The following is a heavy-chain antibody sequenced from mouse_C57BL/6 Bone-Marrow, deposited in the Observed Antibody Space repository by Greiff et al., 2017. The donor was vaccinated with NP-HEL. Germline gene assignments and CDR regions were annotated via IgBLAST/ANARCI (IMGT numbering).Heavy chain of an antibody. J-gene: IGHJ1*03. V-gene: IGHV1-82*01. CDR3: ARGGGRRPGWYFDV. CDR1: GYAFSSSW. Sequence: QVQLQQSGPELVKPGASVKISCKASGYAFSSSWMNWVKQRPGKGLEWIGRIYPGDGDTNYNGKFKGKATLTADKSSSTAYMQLSSLTSEDSAVYFCARGGGRRPGWYFDVWGTGTTVTVSS. CDR2: IYPGDGDT. D-gene: IGHD1-1*02.